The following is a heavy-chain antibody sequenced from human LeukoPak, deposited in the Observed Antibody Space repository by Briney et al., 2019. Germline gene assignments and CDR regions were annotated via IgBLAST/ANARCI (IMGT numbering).Heavy chain of an antibody. CDR2: VYYSGST. CDR1: GGSINGYY. J-gene: IGHJ4*02. CDR3: AREHNGDYLDY. Sequence: SETLSLTCTVSGGSINGYYWSWIRQPPGKGLEWIGYVYYSGSTNYNPSLKSRVIILVDTSRTQLSLKLSSVTAADTAVYYCAREHNGDYLDYWGQGTLVTVSS. D-gene: IGHD4-17*01. V-gene: IGHV4-59*01.